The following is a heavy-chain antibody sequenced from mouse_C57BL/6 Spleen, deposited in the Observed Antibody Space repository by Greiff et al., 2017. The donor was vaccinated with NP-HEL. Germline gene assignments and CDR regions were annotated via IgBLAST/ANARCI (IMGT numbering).Heavy chain of an antibody. CDR1: GFTFSSYA. D-gene: IGHD1-1*01. J-gene: IGHJ3*01. CDR2: ISDGGSYT. Sequence: EVMLVESGGGLVKPGGSLKLSCAASGFTFSSYAMSWVRQTPEKRLEWVATISDGGSYTYYPDNVKGRFTIPRDNAKNNLYLQMSHLKSEDAAMYYCARDGTTVVASPFAYWGQGTLVTVSA. CDR3: ARDGTTVVASPFAY. V-gene: IGHV5-4*01.